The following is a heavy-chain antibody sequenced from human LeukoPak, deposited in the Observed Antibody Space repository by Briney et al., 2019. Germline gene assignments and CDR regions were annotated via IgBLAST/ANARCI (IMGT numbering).Heavy chain of an antibody. CDR2: TRNKANRYTT. CDR1: RFTFSDHY. D-gene: IGHD3-10*01. Sequence: GGSLRLSCAASRFTFSDHYMDWVCQAPGKGLEWVGRTRNKANRYTTEYAASVKGRFTISRDDSKNSLYLQINSLKTEDTAVYYCARGGRYLPLDIWGQGTMVTVSS. J-gene: IGHJ3*02. CDR3: ARGGRYLPLDI. V-gene: IGHV3-72*01.